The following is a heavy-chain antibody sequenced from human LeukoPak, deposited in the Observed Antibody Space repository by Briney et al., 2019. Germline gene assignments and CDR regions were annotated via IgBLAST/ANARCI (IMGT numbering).Heavy chain of an antibody. V-gene: IGHV1-69*13. Sequence: ASVKVSCKASGGTFSSYVISWVRQAPGQGLEWMGGIIPISGTTNYAQKFQGRVSITADESTSTAYMELSRLRSDDTAVYYCARDYDILTGLYHMDVWGKGTTVTVSS. CDR1: GGTFSSYV. D-gene: IGHD3-9*01. J-gene: IGHJ6*03. CDR3: ARDYDILTGLYHMDV. CDR2: IIPISGTT.